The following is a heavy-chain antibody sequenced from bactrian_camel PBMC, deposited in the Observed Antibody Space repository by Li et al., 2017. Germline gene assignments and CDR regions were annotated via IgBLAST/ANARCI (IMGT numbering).Heavy chain of an antibody. J-gene: IGHJ6*01. D-gene: IGHD2*01. CDR1: VDTIGRYC. Sequence: HVQLVESGGGSVQVGGSLRLSCVASVDTIGRYCMGWFRQIPDKEREAIAGIESDGSTSYADSVKGRFTISHDNAKNMLYLDMNNLEPEDTAIYYCAIGLHIEAMGPWADADFEYWGQGTQVTVS. CDR3: AIGLHIEAMGPWADADFEY. V-gene: IGHV3S55*01. CDR2: IESDGST.